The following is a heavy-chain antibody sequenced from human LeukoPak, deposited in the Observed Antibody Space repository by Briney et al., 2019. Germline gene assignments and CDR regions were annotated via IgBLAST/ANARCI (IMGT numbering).Heavy chain of an antibody. CDR3: ASPLNYYDSSGPFDY. CDR2: ISYDGSNK. J-gene: IGHJ4*02. V-gene: IGHV3-30-3*01. Sequence: GGSLRLSCAASGFTFCSYAMHWVRQAPGKGLEWVAVISYDGSNKYYADSVKGRFTISRDNSKNTLYLQMNSLRAEDTAVYYCASPLNYYDSSGPFDYWGQGTLVTVSS. D-gene: IGHD3-22*01. CDR1: GFTFCSYA.